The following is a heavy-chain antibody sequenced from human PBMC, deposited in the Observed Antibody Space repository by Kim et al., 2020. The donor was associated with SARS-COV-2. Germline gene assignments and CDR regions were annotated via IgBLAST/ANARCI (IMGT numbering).Heavy chain of an antibody. V-gene: IGHV4-31*03. CDR1: GGSISSGGYY. D-gene: IGHD3-3*01. J-gene: IGHJ4*02. CDR3: ASGERRGYDFWSAYPRPYYYY. CDR2: IYYSGST. Sequence: SETLSLTCTVSGGSISSGGYYWSWIRQHPGKGLEWIGYIYYSGSTNYNPSLKSRVTISVDTSKNQFSLKLSSVTAADTAVYYCASGERRGYDFWSAYPRPYYYYWGQGTLVTVSS.